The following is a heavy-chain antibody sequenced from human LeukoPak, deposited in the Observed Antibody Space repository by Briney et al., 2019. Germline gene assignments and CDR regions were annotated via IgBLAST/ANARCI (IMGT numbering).Heavy chain of an antibody. Sequence: PGGSLRLSCVVSGFTVSSNYMSWVRRPPGKGLEWVSVLYSGGNTNYADSVKGGFTISRDNSKNTVYLQMNSLRSEDTAVYYCARVRFLEWLSFDYWGRGTLVTVSS. V-gene: IGHV3-66*01. CDR3: ARVRFLEWLSFDY. D-gene: IGHD3-3*01. CDR2: LYSGGNT. J-gene: IGHJ4*02. CDR1: GFTVSSNY.